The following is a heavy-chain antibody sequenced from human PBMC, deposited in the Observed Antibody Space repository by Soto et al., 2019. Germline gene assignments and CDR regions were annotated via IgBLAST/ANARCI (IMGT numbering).Heavy chain of an antibody. CDR2: IYYSGST. CDR1: GGSISSGDYY. Sequence: PSETLSLTCTVSGGSISSGDYYWSWIRQPPGKGLEWIGYIYYSGSTYYNPSLKSRVTISVDTSKNQFSLKLSSVTAADTAVYYCARLYDSSGYYPYWGQGTLVTVS. D-gene: IGHD3-22*01. V-gene: IGHV4-30-4*01. J-gene: IGHJ4*02. CDR3: ARLYDSSGYYPY.